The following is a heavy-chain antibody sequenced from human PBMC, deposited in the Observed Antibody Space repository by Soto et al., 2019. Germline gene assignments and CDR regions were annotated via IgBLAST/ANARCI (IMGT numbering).Heavy chain of an antibody. V-gene: IGHV5-10-1*01. J-gene: IGHJ6*02. D-gene: IGHD3-16*01. CDR1: GYSFTTYW. CDR3: ARRFDSLSLGLEEDYYYYGMDV. Sequence: LKISCKGSGYSFTTYWINWVRQMPGKGLEWMGRIDPSDSYTNYSPSFEGHVTISADKSITTAYLQWSSLKASDTAIYYCARRFDSLSLGLEEDYYYYGMDVWGQGTTVTVSS. CDR2: IDPSDSYT.